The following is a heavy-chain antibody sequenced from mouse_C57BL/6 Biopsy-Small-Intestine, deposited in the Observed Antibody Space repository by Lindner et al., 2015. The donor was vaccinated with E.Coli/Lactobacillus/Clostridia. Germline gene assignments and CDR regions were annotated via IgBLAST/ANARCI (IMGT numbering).Heavy chain of an antibody. CDR2: INPDSGGT. CDR1: GYTFTDYF. J-gene: IGHJ3*01. Sequence: SVKVSCKASGYTFTDYFVHWVRQAPGQGLEWMGWINPDSGGTKYVQKFQGRVAMTAGTSLSTVYMELSGLTSDDTAIYYCAKETGDGPSGRDASDTWGQGTMVTVSS. D-gene: IGHD2-3*01. CDR3: AKETGDGPSGRDASDT. V-gene: IGHV1-84*02.